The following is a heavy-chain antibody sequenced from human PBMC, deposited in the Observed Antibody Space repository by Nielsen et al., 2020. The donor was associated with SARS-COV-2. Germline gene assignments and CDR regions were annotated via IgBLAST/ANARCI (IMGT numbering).Heavy chain of an antibody. D-gene: IGHD5-12*01. Sequence: ASVKVSCKASGYTFTSYYMHWVRQAPGQGLEWMGIINPSGGSTSYAQKFQGRVTITADKSTSTAYMELSSLRSEDTAVYYCARDPRYSGYDFSYWGQGTLVTVSS. CDR1: GYTFTSYY. CDR3: ARDPRYSGYDFSY. J-gene: IGHJ4*02. V-gene: IGHV1-46*01. CDR2: INPSGGST.